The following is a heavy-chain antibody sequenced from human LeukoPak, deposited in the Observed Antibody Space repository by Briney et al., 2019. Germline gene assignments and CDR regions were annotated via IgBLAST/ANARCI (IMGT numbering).Heavy chain of an antibody. V-gene: IGHV4-59*01. J-gene: IGHJ6*03. CDR3: ARTTEAHSWQTRYYSYYMDV. D-gene: IGHD6-13*01. CDR2: ISHSGST. Sequence: SETLSLTCTVSGGSFSPYYWSWIRQPPGKGLEWIGYISHSGSTNYSPSLKSRVIISLDTSKNQFSMKLSSVTAADTAVYYCARTTEAHSWQTRYYSYYMDVWGKGTTVTVSS. CDR1: GGSFSPYY.